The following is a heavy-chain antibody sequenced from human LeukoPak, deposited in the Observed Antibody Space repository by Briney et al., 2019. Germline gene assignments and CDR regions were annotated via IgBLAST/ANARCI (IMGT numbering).Heavy chain of an antibody. CDR3: AREFNIAVAGIYTGFDI. Sequence: GGSLRLSCAASGFTVSSNYMSWVRQAPGKGLEWVSVIYSDGRTYYADSVKGRFTISRDNSKNTLYLETNSLRADDTAVYYCAREFNIAVAGIYTGFDIWGQGTMVTVSS. CDR1: GFTVSSNY. V-gene: IGHV3-53*01. J-gene: IGHJ3*02. D-gene: IGHD6-19*01. CDR2: IYSDGRT.